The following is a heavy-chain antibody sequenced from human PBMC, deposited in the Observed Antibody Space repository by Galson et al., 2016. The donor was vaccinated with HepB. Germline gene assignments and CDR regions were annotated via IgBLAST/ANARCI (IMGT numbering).Heavy chain of an antibody. J-gene: IGHJ6*02. V-gene: IGHV1-3*01. D-gene: IGHD1-14*01. CDR1: GYTFTSYR. CDR3: ARDGEPLYDYGMDV. CDR2: INVGNGIT. Sequence: SVKVSCKASGYTFTSYRILWVRQAPGQSLEWMGWINVGNGITKYSENVQGRVTITSDTSASTVHMELSSLISGDTAVYYCARDGEPLYDYGMDVWGQGTTVIVSS.